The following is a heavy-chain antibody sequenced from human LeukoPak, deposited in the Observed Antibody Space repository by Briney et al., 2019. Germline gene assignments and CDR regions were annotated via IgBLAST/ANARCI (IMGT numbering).Heavy chain of an antibody. CDR2: IGGSGDNT. CDR1: GFTFRSYA. V-gene: IGHV3-23*01. CDR3: AKVTYDYVWGSYEN. Sequence: GGSLRLSCAASGFTFRSYAMNWVRQAPGKGLEWVSAIGGSGDNTYYTDSVNGRFTISRDNSKNTLYLQMNSLRAADTAVYYCAKVTYDYVWGSYENWGQGSLVTVSS. D-gene: IGHD3-16*01. J-gene: IGHJ4*02.